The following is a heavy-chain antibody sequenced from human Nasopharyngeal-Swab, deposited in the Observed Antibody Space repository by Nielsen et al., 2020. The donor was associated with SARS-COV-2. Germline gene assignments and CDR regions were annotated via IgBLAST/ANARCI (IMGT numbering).Heavy chain of an antibody. D-gene: IGHD5-18*01. Sequence: SVKVSCKASGGTFSSYAISWVRQAPGQGLEWMGGIIPIFGTANYAQKFQGRVTITADESTSTAYMELSSLRSEDTAVYYCARGSGYSYGYWTGYHFDYWGQGTLVTVSS. J-gene: IGHJ4*02. CDR1: GGTFSSYA. CDR2: IIPIFGTA. V-gene: IGHV1-69*13. CDR3: ARGSGYSYGYWTGYHFDY.